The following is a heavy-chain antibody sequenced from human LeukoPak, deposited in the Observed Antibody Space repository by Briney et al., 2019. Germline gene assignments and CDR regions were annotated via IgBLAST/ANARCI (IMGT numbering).Heavy chain of an antibody. J-gene: IGHJ4*02. D-gene: IGHD6-6*01. CDR2: TYYRSKWYN. CDR1: GDSVSSNSAA. V-gene: IGHV6-1*01. Sequence: SQTLSLTCAISGDSVSSNSAAWNWIRQSPSRGLEWLGRTYYRSKWYNDYAVSLKSRITINPDTSKNQFSLQLNSVTPEDTAVYYCARQYSSSPSRGFDYWGQGTLVTVSS. CDR3: ARQYSSSPSRGFDY.